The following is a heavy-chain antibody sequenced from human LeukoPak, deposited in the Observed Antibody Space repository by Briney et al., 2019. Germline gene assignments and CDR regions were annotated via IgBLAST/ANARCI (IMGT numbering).Heavy chain of an antibody. J-gene: IGHJ4*02. D-gene: IGHD3-22*01. CDR2: ISSVGSTI. CDR1: GFTFSSYE. V-gene: IGHV3-48*03. Sequence: GGSLRLSCAASGFTFSSYEMNWVRQAPGKGLEWVSYISSVGSTIYYADSVKGRFTISRDNAKNSLYLQMNSLRAEDTAVYYCARRSGFYNYFDFWGQGTLVTVPS. CDR3: ARRSGFYNYFDF.